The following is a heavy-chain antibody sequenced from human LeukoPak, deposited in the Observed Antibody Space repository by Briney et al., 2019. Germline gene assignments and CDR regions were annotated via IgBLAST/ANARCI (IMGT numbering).Heavy chain of an antibody. CDR2: IIPILGIA. D-gene: IGHD3-22*01. CDR1: GYTFTSYA. CDR3: ARVVGNYDSSGYD. V-gene: IGHV1-69*04. Sequence: SVKVSCKASGYTFTSYAMNWVRQAPGQGLEWMGRIIPILGIANYAQKFQGRVTITADESTSTAYMELSSLRSEDTAVYYCARVVGNYDSSGYDWGQGTLVTVSS. J-gene: IGHJ4*02.